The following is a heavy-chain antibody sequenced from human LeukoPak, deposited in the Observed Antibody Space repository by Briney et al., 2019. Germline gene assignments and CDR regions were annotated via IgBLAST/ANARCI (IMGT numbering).Heavy chain of an antibody. CDR3: MDV. V-gene: IGHV4-39*03. CDR2: IYHTGST. J-gene: IGHJ6*03. CDR1: GGSIRTDGSY. Sequence: SETLSLTCTVSGGSIRTDGSYWAWIRQPPGKGLEWIGSIYHTGSTYSNPSLKSRVTISVDTSKSQFSLKLSSVTAADTAVYYYMDVWGKGTTVTVSS.